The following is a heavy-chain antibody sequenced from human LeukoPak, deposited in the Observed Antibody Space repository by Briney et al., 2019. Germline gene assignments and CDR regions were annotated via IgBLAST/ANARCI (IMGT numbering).Heavy chain of an antibody. J-gene: IGHJ4*02. CDR2: IGGSGGNT. CDR1: GFTFTSYA. D-gene: IGHD5-12*01. Sequence: PGGSLRLSCAASGFTFTSYAMTWVRQAPGKGLEWVSAIGGSGGNTYYADSVKGRFTISRDNSKNTLYLQMNSLRAEDTAIYYCAKGAYDYIEIGYFDSWGQGTLVTVSS. V-gene: IGHV3-23*01. CDR3: AKGAYDYIEIGYFDS.